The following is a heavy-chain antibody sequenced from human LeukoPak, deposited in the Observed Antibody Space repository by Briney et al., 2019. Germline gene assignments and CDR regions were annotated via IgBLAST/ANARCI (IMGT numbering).Heavy chain of an antibody. D-gene: IGHD5-18*01. CDR3: ARDSIDVQLSYYYYYMHV. V-gene: IGHV1-2*02. J-gene: IGHJ6*03. CDR2: INPNSGGT. Sequence: ASVKVSCKASGYTFTGYYMHWVRQAPGQGLEWMGWINPNSGGTNYAQKFQGRVTMTRDTSISTAYMELSRLRSDDTAVYYCARDSIDVQLSYYYYYMHVWGKGTTVTVSS. CDR1: GYTFTGYY.